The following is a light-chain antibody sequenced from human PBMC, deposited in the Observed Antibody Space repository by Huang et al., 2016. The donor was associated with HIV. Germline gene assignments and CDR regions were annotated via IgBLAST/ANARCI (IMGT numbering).Light chain of an antibody. CDR3: HQYNDWPMYT. CDR2: GAS. J-gene: IGKJ2*01. V-gene: IGKV3-15*01. CDR1: QSVSSN. Sequence: EIVMTLSPATLSVSPGERATLSFRASQSVSSNLAWYQRKPGQAPRLLIYGASTRATGSPGRISGSGTGTEFRLTISSLESEDFAVYYCHQYNDWPMYTFGQGTRLEI.